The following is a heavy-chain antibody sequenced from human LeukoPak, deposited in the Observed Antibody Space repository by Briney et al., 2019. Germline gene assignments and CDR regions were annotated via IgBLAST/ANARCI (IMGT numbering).Heavy chain of an antibody. Sequence: KSSETLSLTCAVYGGSFSGYYWGWIRQPLGKGLEWIGDINHSGSTNYNPSLKSRVTISVDTSKNQFSLKLSSLTAGDTAVYYCASGRYWYYDSSGYYYWGQGTLVTVSS. CDR1: GGSFSGYY. CDR2: INHSGST. J-gene: IGHJ4*02. D-gene: IGHD3-22*01. CDR3: ASGRYWYYDSSGYYY. V-gene: IGHV4-34*01.